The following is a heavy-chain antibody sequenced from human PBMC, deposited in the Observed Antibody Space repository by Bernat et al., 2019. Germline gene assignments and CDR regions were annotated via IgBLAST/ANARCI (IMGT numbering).Heavy chain of an antibody. CDR2: IWYDGSNK. CDR3: ARNPGWGAAAGNYYYYGMDV. J-gene: IGHJ6*02. D-gene: IGHD6-13*01. Sequence: QVQLVESGGDVVQPGRSLRLSCAASGFTFSSYGMHWVRQAPGKGLEWVAVIWYDGSNKYYADSVKGRFTISRDNSKNTLYLQMNSLRAEDTAVYYCARNPGWGAAAGNYYYYGMDVWGQGTTVTVSS. CDR1: GFTFSSYG. V-gene: IGHV3-33*01.